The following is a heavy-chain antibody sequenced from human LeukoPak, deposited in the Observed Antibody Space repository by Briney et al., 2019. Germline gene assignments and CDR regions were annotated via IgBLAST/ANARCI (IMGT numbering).Heavy chain of an antibody. D-gene: IGHD3-10*01. CDR3: ARGVVPVDWYFDL. Sequence: SETLSLTCTVSGVSISSNFWSWIRQPPGQGLEWIGSLYYSDNAKNNPSLRSRVTVSVDTSKNQFSLKLTSVTAADTAVYYCARGVVPVDWYFDLWGRGTLVTVSS. V-gene: IGHV4-59*08. CDR1: GVSISSNF. J-gene: IGHJ2*01. CDR2: LYYSDNA.